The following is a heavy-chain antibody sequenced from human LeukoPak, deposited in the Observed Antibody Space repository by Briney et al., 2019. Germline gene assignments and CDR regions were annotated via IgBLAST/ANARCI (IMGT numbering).Heavy chain of an antibody. CDR2: IYYSGST. J-gene: IGHJ3*02. CDR3: ARRWTGDALDI. V-gene: IGHV4-59*01. Sequence: SETLSLTCTVSGGSISSYYWSWIRQPPGKGLEWIGYIYYSGSTNYNPSLKSRVTISVDTSKNQFSLKVGSVTAADTAVYYCARRWTGDALDIWGQGTMVTVSS. D-gene: IGHD3/OR15-3a*01. CDR1: GGSISSYY.